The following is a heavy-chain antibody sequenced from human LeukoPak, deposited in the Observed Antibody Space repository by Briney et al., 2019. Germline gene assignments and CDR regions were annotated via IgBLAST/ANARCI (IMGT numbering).Heavy chain of an antibody. CDR1: GYTFTSYA. CDR2: INTNTGNP. CDR3: ARDRMTTVTTYPDHYYYYYGMDV. J-gene: IGHJ6*02. V-gene: IGHV7-4-1*02. D-gene: IGHD4-11*01. Sequence: ASVKVSCKASGYTFTSYAMNWVRQAPGQGLEWMGWINTNTGNPTYAQGFTGRFVFSLDTSVSTAYLQISSLKAEDTAVYYCARDRMTTVTTYPDHYYYYYGMDVWGQGTTVTVSS.